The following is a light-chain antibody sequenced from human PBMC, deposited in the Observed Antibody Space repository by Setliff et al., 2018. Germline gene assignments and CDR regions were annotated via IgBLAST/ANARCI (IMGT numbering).Light chain of an antibody. V-gene: IGLV1-44*01. CDR1: TSNIGPNT. Sequence: QSDLTQPPSASGTPGQRVTISCSGGTSNIGPNTVDWYQQFPGAAPKLLIYGNNQRPSGVPDRFSGSKSGTSASLAIGGLRAEDEGDYYCATWDDSLKGLVFGGGTKVTVL. CDR2: GNN. J-gene: IGLJ2*01. CDR3: ATWDDSLKGLV.